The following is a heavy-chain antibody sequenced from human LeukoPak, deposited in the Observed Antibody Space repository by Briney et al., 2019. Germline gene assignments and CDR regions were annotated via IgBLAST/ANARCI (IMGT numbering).Heavy chain of an antibody. V-gene: IGHV3-30*18. CDR1: GFTFNSYG. CDR3: AKDGSQLVEGYFDY. D-gene: IGHD1-26*01. Sequence: GRSLRLSCAASGFTFNSYGMHWVRQAPGKGLEWVAVISYDGSNKYYADSVKGRFTISRDNSKNTLYLQMNSLRAEDTAVYYCAKDGSQLVEGYFDYWGQGTLVTVSS. J-gene: IGHJ4*02. CDR2: ISYDGSNK.